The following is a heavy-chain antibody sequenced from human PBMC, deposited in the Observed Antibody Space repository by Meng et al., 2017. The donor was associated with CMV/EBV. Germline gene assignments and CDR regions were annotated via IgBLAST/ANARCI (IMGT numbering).Heavy chain of an antibody. Sequence: SCAASGFTFDIYGLHWARQAPGKGLEWVAFIRYDGSSTYSSDSAKGRFTISRDNSKNTMYLQMNSLTTEDTAIYYCAKDLWVRQLNTSPSFGYWGQGTLVTVSS. D-gene: IGHD2-2*01. V-gene: IGHV3-30*02. CDR2: IRYDGSST. J-gene: IGHJ4*02. CDR3: AKDLWVRQLNTSPSFGY. CDR1: GFTFDIYG.